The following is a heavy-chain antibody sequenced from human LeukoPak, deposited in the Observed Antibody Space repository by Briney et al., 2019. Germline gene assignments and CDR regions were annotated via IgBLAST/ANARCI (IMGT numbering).Heavy chain of an antibody. D-gene: IGHD3-10*01. CDR1: GFTFSSYW. V-gene: IGHV3-7*03. Sequence: PGGSLRLSCAASGFTFSSYWMSWVRQAPGKGLEWVANIKQDGSEKYYVDSVKGRFTISRDNAMNSLYLQMNSLRAEDTAVYYCARDRVLGVRGVITYYYGMDVWGQGTTVTVSS. CDR3: ARDRVLGVRGVITYYYGMDV. J-gene: IGHJ6*02. CDR2: IKQDGSEK.